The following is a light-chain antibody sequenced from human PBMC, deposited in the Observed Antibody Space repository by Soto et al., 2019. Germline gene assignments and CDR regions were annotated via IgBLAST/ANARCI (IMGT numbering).Light chain of an antibody. Sequence: DIQMTQSPSSLSASVGDRVTITCRASQDIGSYLAWYQQKPGRVPNLLIYGTSTLESGVPSRFSGSGSGTDFTLTISSLEPGDVATYYCQKYNSAPFTFGPGTKVD. CDR2: GTS. CDR1: QDIGSY. V-gene: IGKV1-27*01. CDR3: QKYNSAPFT. J-gene: IGKJ3*01.